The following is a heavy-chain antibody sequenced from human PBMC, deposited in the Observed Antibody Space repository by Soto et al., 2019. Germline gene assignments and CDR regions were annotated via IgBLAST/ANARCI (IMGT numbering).Heavy chain of an antibody. CDR2: IEGSGTIT. J-gene: IGHJ5*01. D-gene: IGHD3-10*01. CDR3: VKNSGWFNS. V-gene: IGHV3-23*01. Sequence: GALRLSCAASGFMFSTTDISWVRQAPGKGLEWFTTIEGSGTITYYADSVRGRFTISRDNSKNTVYLQMDSLTADDTAVYYCVKNSGWFNSWGQGTPVTVYS. CDR1: GFMFSTTD.